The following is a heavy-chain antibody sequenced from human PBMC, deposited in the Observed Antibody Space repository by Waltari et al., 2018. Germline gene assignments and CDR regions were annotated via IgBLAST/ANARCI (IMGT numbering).Heavy chain of an antibody. D-gene: IGHD6-25*01. CDR2: ISYDGSNK. J-gene: IGHJ4*02. Sequence: QVQLVESGGGVVQPGRSLRLSCAASGFTFSTYSMHWVRQAPGKGLEWVAVISYDGSNKYYADSVKGRFTISRDNSKNTLYLQMNSLGAEDTAVYYCARGKLEGATHFDYWGQGTLVTVSS. V-gene: IGHV3-30-3*01. CDR1: GFTFSTYS. CDR3: ARGKLEGATHFDY.